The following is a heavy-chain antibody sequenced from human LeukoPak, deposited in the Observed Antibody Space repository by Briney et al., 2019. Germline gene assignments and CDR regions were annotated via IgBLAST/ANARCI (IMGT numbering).Heavy chain of an antibody. D-gene: IGHD6-25*01. CDR2: IYYSGST. CDR1: GGSISSGDYY. CDR3: AKSSGGGGHDS. V-gene: IGHV4-30-4*01. Sequence: PSETLSLTCSVSGGSISSGDYYWSWIRQPPGKGLEWIGYIYYSGSTDYNPSLKSRISISADTSKNQFSLKLTSVTAADTAVYYCAKSSGGGGHDSWGQGTLVTVSS. J-gene: IGHJ5*01.